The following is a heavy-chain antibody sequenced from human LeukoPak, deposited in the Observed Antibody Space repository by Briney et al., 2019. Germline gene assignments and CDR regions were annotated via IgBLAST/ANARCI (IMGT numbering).Heavy chain of an antibody. V-gene: IGHV3-23*01. CDR1: GFTFGSCA. CDR3: AKKQIVGAAPFDY. J-gene: IGHJ4*02. D-gene: IGHD1-26*01. CDR2: ISAGGST. Sequence: PGGSLRLSCAASGFTFGSCAMNWVRQAPGKGLEWVSAISAGGSTFYADSVKGRFTISRDNSNNTLYLQMNSLRAEDTAVYYCAKKQIVGAAPFDYWGQGTLVTVSS.